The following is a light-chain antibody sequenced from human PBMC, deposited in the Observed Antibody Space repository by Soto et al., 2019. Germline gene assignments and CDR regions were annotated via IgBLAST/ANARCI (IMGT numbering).Light chain of an antibody. CDR2: DVS. J-gene: IGKJ4*01. Sequence: EIVLTQSPATLSLSPGERATLSCRASQSVRKYLTWYQQKPGQAPRLLIYDVSNRATGIPARFSGSGSETDFTLTISSLEPEDFAVYYCQQRSSWPLTFGGGPKVEIK. V-gene: IGKV3-11*01. CDR3: QQRSSWPLT. CDR1: QSVRKY.